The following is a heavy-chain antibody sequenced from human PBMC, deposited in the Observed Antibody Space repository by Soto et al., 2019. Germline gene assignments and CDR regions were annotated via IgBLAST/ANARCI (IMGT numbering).Heavy chain of an antibody. V-gene: IGHV3-15*01. CDR3: TTDYPRSLPGY. J-gene: IGHJ4*02. Sequence: GESLKISCAASGFTFSNAWMSWVRQAPGKGLEWVGRIKSKTDGGTTDYAAPVKGRFTISRDDSKNTLYLQMNSLKTEDTAVYYCTTDYPRSLPGYWGQGTLVTVS. CDR1: GFTFSNAW. CDR2: IKSKTDGGTT.